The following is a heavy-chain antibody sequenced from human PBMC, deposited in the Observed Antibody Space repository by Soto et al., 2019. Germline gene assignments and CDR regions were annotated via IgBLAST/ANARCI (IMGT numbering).Heavy chain of an antibody. CDR1: GGLFSSYA. CDR2: IIPVFDTP. CDR3: ARGDSPYVWFNEF. V-gene: IGHV1-69*01. J-gene: IGHJ4*02. D-gene: IGHD3-16*01. Sequence: QAQLVQSGAEVKKPGSSVKVSCKDSGGLFSSYAISWVRQAPGQGLEWMGGIIPVFDTPYYAQKFQGRVTSTADESTNTAYLELSSLRSDDTAMYYCARGDSPYVWFNEFWGQGSRVTVSS.